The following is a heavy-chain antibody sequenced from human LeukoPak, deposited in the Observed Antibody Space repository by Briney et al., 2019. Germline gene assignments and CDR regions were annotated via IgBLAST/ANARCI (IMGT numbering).Heavy chain of an antibody. CDR1: GFTFSSYS. CDR2: ISSSSSYI. J-gene: IGHJ6*02. V-gene: IGHV3-21*01. CDR3: ARFWDWGYYYYYYGMDV. D-gene: IGHD3-16*01. Sequence: PGGSLRLSCAASGFTFSSYSMNWVRQAPGKGLEWVSSISSSSSYIYYADSVKGRFTISRDNAKNSLYLQMNSLRAEDTAVYYCARFWDWGYYYYYYGMDVWGQGTTVTVSS.